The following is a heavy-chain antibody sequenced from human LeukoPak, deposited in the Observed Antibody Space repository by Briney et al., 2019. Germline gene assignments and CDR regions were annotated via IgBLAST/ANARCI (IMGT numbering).Heavy chain of an antibody. J-gene: IGHJ4*02. CDR2: ISGSGNRT. D-gene: IGHD1-26*01. CDR1: GFTFSSYA. V-gene: IGHV3-23*01. CDR3: AKDRAPRALPPFDY. Sequence: GGSLRLSCAASGFTFSSYAMSWVRQAPGKGLEWVSRISGSGNRTYYADSVKGRFTISRDNSKNTLYLQMNSLRAEDTAVYYCAKDRAPRALPPFDYWGQGALVTVSS.